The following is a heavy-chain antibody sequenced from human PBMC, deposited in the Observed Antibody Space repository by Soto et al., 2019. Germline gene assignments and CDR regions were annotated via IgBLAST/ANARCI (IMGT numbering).Heavy chain of an antibody. Sequence: QGQLVQSGVAVKKPGASVKVSCSASGNTFTTFGVPWVRQAPGQVLEGMGWISTYTDGPSYAQTFQGRVTMTIDTSTSTAYLDLRSLTSDDTAVYYCAGVIPGGEAWFHPWGQGTLVTVSS. J-gene: IGHJ5*02. CDR2: ISTYTDGP. CDR1: GNTFTTFG. D-gene: IGHD2-2*01. V-gene: IGHV1-18*01. CDR3: AGVIPGGEAWFHP.